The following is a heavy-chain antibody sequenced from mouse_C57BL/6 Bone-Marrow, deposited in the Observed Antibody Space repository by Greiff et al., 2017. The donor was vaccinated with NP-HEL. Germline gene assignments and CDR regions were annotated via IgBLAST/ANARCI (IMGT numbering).Heavy chain of an antibody. CDR1: GFTFSNYW. J-gene: IGHJ3*01. CDR3: TASYSNYGGFAY. Sequence: DVKLQESGGGLVQPGGSMKLSCVASGFTFSNYWMNWVRQSPEKGLEWVAQIRLKSDNYATHYAESVKGRFTISRDDSKSSVYLQMNNLRAEDTGIYYCTASYSNYGGFAYWGQGTLVTVSA. CDR2: IRLKSDNYAT. D-gene: IGHD2-5*01. V-gene: IGHV6-3*01.